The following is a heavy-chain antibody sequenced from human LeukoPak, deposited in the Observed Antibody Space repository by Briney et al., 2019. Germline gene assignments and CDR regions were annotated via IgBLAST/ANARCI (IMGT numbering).Heavy chain of an antibody. Sequence: GSLRLSCVASGFTVSNNYMTWVRQPPGKGLEWIGSIYYNGITYYNPSLSSRVTISVDTSKNQFSLKLSSVTAPDTAVYYCARLVGGQWLVDYWGQGTLVTVSS. V-gene: IGHV4-39*01. D-gene: IGHD6-19*01. J-gene: IGHJ4*02. CDR1: GFTVSNNY. CDR2: IYYNGIT. CDR3: ARLVGGQWLVDY.